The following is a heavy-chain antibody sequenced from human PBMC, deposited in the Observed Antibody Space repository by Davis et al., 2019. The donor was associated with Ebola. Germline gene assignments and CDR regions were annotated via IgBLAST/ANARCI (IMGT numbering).Heavy chain of an antibody. V-gene: IGHV4-39*01. D-gene: IGHD3-16*01. CDR1: GGSISSSSYY. Sequence: SETLSLTCTVSGGSISSSSYYWGWIRQPPGKGLEWIGSIYYSGSTYYNPSLKSRVTISVDTSKNQFPLKLSSVTAADTAVYYCASWGPYDYVWGSYGYWGQGTLVTVSS. J-gene: IGHJ4*02. CDR3: ASWGPYDYVWGSYGY. CDR2: IYYSGST.